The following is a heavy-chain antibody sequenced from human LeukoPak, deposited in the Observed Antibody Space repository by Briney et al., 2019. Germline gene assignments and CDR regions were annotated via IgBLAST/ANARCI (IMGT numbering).Heavy chain of an antibody. D-gene: IGHD6-19*01. Sequence: PGGSLRLSCAASGFIFSSYETNWVRQAPGKGLVWVSRINSDGSSTNYADSVKGRFTISRDNAKNTLYLQMNSLRAEDTAVYYCARDSGWGTGFDDWGQGTLVTVSS. J-gene: IGHJ4*02. CDR1: GFIFSSYE. CDR2: INSDGSST. CDR3: ARDSGWGTGFDD. V-gene: IGHV3-74*01.